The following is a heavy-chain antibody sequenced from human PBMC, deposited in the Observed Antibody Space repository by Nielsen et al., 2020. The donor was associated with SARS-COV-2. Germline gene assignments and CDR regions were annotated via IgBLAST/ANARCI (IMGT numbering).Heavy chain of an antibody. J-gene: IGHJ4*02. CDR2: MSGSSSYI. Sequence: GESLKISCAGSGFTFSDYYMSWIRQAPGKGLEWVAQMSGSSSYIHYADSVKGRYTISKDSAKNSLYLQMNALRAEDTAVYYCARERRNLPLNYWGQGTLVTVSS. CDR3: ARERRNLPLNY. CDR1: GFTFSDYY. V-gene: IGHV3-11*05.